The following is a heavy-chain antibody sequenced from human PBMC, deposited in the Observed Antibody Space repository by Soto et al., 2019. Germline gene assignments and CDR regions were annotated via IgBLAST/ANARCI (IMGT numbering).Heavy chain of an antibody. CDR1: GFTFSGYT. CDR2: ISSSGSTI. V-gene: IGHV3-48*01. Sequence: AGGSLRLSCVASGFTFSGYTMSWVRQAPGKGLEWVSYISSSGSTIYYADSVKGRFTISRDNAKNSLYLQMNSLRAEDTAVYYCARLPPDSYYGSGTYCDFWGQGTLVTVSS. J-gene: IGHJ4*02. CDR3: ARLPPDSYYGSGTYCDF. D-gene: IGHD3-10*01.